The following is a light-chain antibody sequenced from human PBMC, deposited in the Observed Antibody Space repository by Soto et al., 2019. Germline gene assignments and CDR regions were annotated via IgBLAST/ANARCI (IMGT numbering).Light chain of an antibody. J-gene: IGKJ1*01. CDR2: ATS. CDR3: QQYGSSPVA. CDR1: QSVGSSF. Sequence: EIVLTQSPGTLSLSPWDRATLSCRASQSVGSSFLAWYQQKPGQAPRLLMFATSSRATGVPDRFSGGGSGTDFTLTISRLEPEDFAVYYCQQYGSSPVAFGQGTKVDIK. V-gene: IGKV3-20*01.